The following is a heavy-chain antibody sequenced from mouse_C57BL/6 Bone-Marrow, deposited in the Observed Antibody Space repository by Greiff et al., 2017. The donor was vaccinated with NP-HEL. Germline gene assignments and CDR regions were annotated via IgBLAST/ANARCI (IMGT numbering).Heavy chain of an antibody. CDR3: ARAGGNYVYAMDY. D-gene: IGHD2-1*01. V-gene: IGHV1-54*01. CDR1: GYAFTNYL. Sequence: QVQLQQSGAELVRPGTSVKVSCKASGYAFTNYLIEWVKQRPGQGLEWIGVINPGRGGTNYNEKFKGKATLTADKSSSTAYMQLSSLTSEDSAVYFCARAGGNYVYAMDYWGQGTSVTVSS. CDR2: INPGRGGT. J-gene: IGHJ4*01.